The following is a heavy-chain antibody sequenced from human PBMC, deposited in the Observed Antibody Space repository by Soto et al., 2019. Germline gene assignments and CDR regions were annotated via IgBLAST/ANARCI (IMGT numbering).Heavy chain of an antibody. CDR1: GFTFSRHT. J-gene: IGHJ4*02. CDR3: AREVYYDFWSGFNTPPYYFDD. CDR2: ISDDGSNT. Sequence: QVQLVESGGGVVQPGRSLRLSCAASGFTFSRHTMHWVRQAPGKGLEWVAAISDDGSNTYYADSVKGRFTISRDNSKNTLYLQMNSLSSEHTAVHHCAREVYYDFWSGFNTPPYYFDDWRQGTLVTVSS. D-gene: IGHD3-3*01. V-gene: IGHV3-30-3*01.